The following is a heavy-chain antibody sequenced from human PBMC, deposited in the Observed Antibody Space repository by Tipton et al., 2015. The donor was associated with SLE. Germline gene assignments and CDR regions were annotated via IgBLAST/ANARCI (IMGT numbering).Heavy chain of an antibody. CDR3: ARDRRADV. Sequence: TLSLTCAVSGGSISSGGYSWSWIRQPAGKGLEWIGYIYTSGSTNYNPSLKSRVTISVDTSKNQFSLKLSSVTAADTAVYYCARDRRADVWGQGTTVTVSS. J-gene: IGHJ6*02. V-gene: IGHV4-61*09. CDR2: IYTSGST. CDR1: GGSISSGGYS.